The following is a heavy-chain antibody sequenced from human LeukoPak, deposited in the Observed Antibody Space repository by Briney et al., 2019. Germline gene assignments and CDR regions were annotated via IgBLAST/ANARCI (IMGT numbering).Heavy chain of an antibody. CDR3: SKENGWFEP. J-gene: IGHJ5*02. CDR2: IYISRST. CDR1: GGSITSDSYY. V-gene: IGHV4-61*02. D-gene: IGHD2-8*01. Sequence: SQTLSLTCTVSGGSITSDSYYWSWIRQPAGTGLEWIGRIYISRSTNYNPSLKSRVPITVDTSKNQFSLKLSSVTAAETAAYSSSKENGWFEPWGQGTLGTVSS.